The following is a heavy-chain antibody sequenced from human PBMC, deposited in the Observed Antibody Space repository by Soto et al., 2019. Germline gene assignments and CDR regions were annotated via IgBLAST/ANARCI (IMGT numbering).Heavy chain of an antibody. D-gene: IGHD3-3*01. CDR3: ARGVGLRFLEWLGGVGFDP. J-gene: IGHJ5*02. CDR2: INHSGST. Sequence: PSETLSLTCAVYGGSFSGYYWSWIRQPPGKGLEWIGEINHSGSTNYNPSLKSRVTISVDTSKNQFSLKLSSVTAADTAVYYCARGVGLRFLEWLGGVGFDPWGQGTLVTVYS. V-gene: IGHV4-34*01. CDR1: GGSFSGYY.